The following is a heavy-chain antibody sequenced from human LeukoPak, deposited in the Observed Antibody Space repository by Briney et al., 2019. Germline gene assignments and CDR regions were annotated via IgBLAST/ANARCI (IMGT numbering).Heavy chain of an antibody. CDR2: ISNYGGTT. V-gene: IGHV3-64D*06. CDR3: VKMTSGSSSLPF. Sequence: GGSLRLSCAASGFTFSSYWMSWVRQAPGKGLEYVSSISNYGGTTYYAESVKGRFTISRDNSKKTLYLQMSSLRIEDTAVYYCVKMTSGSSSLPFWGQGTLVTVSS. CDR1: GFTFSSYW. J-gene: IGHJ4*02. D-gene: IGHD6-6*01.